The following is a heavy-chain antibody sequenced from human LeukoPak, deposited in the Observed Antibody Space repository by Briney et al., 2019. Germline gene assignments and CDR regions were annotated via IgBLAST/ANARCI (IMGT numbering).Heavy chain of an antibody. CDR2: ISSSSSYI. J-gene: IGHJ5*02. D-gene: IGHD2-2*01. CDR3: ASSRLPAAKNWFDP. Sequence: PGRSLRLSCAASGFTFSSYSMNWVRQAPGKGLEWVSSISSSSSYIYYADSVKGRFTISRDNAKNSLYLQMNSLRAEDTAVYYCASSRLPAAKNWFDPWGQGTLVTVSS. V-gene: IGHV3-21*01. CDR1: GFTFSSYS.